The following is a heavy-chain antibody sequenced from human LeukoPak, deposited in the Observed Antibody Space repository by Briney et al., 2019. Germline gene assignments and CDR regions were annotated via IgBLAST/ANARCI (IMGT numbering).Heavy chain of an antibody. CDR3: AKDLKQWLSYFDY. CDR2: ISYDGSNK. D-gene: IGHD6-19*01. J-gene: IGHJ4*02. CDR1: GFTFSSYG. Sequence: TGGSLRLSCAASGFTFSSYGMHWVRQAPGKGLEWVAVISYDGSNKYYADSVKGRFTISRDNSKNTLYLQVNSLRAEDTAVYYCAKDLKQWLSYFDYWGQGTLVTVSS. V-gene: IGHV3-30*18.